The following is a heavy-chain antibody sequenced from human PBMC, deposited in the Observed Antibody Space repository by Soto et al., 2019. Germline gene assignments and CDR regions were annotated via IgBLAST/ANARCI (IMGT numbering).Heavy chain of an antibody. V-gene: IGHV5-51*01. Sequence: PGESLKISCKGSGYSFTTCWIGWVRQMPGKGLEWMGIIYPGDSDTRYSPSFQGQVTISADKSISTAYLQWSSLKASDTAMYYCARPAFNYGFDAFDIWGQGTMVTVSS. CDR3: ARPAFNYGFDAFDI. CDR1: GYSFTTCW. CDR2: IYPGDSDT. J-gene: IGHJ3*02. D-gene: IGHD4-17*01.